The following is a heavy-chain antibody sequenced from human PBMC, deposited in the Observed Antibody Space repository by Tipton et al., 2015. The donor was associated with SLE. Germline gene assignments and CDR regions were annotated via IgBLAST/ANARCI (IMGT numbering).Heavy chain of an antibody. CDR2: MNPNSGNT. CDR1: GYTFTSYD. CDR3: ARDLGITMVQGAPGY. J-gene: IGHJ4*02. V-gene: IGHV1-8*02. D-gene: IGHD3-10*01. Sequence: QVQLVQSGAEVKKPGASVKVSCKASGYTFTSYDINWVRQATGQGLEWMGWMNPNSGNTGYAQKFQGRVTMTRNTSVSTAYMELRSLRSDDTAVYYCARDLGITMVQGAPGYWGQGTLVTVSS.